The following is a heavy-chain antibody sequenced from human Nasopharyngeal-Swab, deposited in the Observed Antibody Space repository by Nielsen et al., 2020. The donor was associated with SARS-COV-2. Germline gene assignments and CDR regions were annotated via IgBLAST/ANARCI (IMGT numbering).Heavy chain of an antibody. J-gene: IGHJ3*02. CDR3: ARGEGSYYDFWSGYSGDAFDI. V-gene: IGHV3-48*04. CDR1: GFTFSSYS. CDR2: ISSSSSTI. D-gene: IGHD3-3*01. Sequence: GGSLRLSCAASGFTFSSYSMNWVRQAPGKGLEWVSYISSSSSTIYYADSVKGRFTISRDNAKNSLYLQMNSLRAEDTAVYYCARGEGSYYDFWSGYSGDAFDIWGQGTMVTVSS.